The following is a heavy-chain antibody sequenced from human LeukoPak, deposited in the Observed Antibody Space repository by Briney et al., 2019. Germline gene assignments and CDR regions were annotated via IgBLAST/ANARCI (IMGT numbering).Heavy chain of an antibody. J-gene: IGHJ5*02. CDR1: GGSVSNSGYY. CDR3: ARDRHITIFGVVPHRWFDP. CDR2: IYYNGST. Sequence: SEALSLTCTVSGGSVSNSGYYWSWIRQHPGKGLEWIGNIYYNGSTYYNPSLKSRLSISVDTSKNQFSLKLSSVTAADTAVYYCARDRHITIFGVVPHRWFDPWGQGTLVTVSS. V-gene: IGHV4-31*03. D-gene: IGHD3-3*01.